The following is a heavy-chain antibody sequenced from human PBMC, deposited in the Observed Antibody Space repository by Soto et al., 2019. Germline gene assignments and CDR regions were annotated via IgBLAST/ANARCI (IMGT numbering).Heavy chain of an antibody. J-gene: IGHJ4*02. V-gene: IGHV5-10-1*01. CDR1: GYSFTSYW. CDR2: IDPSDSYT. Sequence: PGESLKISCKGSGYSFTSYWISWVRQMPGKGLEWMGRIDPSDSYTNYSPSFQGHVTISADKSISTAYLQWSSLKASDTAMYYCASQGVAAAGNDYWGQGTLVTAPQ. D-gene: IGHD6-13*01. CDR3: ASQGVAAAGNDY.